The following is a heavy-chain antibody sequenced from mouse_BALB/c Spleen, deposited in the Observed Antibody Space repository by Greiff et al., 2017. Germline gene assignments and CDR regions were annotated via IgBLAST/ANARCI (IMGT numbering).Heavy chain of an antibody. CDR2: IWAGGST. Sequence: VKLLESGPGLVAPSQSLSITCTVSGFSLTSYGVHWVRQPPGKGLEWLGVIWAGGSTNYNSALMSRLSISKDNSKSQVFLKMNSLQTDDTAMYYCARDGGGLRPAWFAYWGQGTLVTVSA. CDR1: GFSLTSYG. V-gene: IGHV2-9*02. D-gene: IGHD2-4*01. J-gene: IGHJ3*01. CDR3: ARDGGGLRPAWFAY.